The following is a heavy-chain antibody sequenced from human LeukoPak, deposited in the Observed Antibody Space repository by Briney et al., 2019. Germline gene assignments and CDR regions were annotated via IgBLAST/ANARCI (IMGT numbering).Heavy chain of an antibody. CDR1: GFTVSSNY. V-gene: IGHV3-23*01. CDR2: ISGSGGST. D-gene: IGHD3-3*01. CDR3: AKAHDFWSGYFQNFDY. J-gene: IGHJ4*02. Sequence: GGSLRLSCAASGFTVSSNYMSWVRQAPGKGLEWVSAISGSGGSTYYADSVKGRFTISRDNSKNTLYLQMNSLRAEDTAVYYCAKAHDFWSGYFQNFDYWSQGTLVTVSS.